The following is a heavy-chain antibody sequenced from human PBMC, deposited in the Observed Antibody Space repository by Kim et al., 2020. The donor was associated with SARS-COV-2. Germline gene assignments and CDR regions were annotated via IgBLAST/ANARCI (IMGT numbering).Heavy chain of an antibody. J-gene: IGHJ6*03. V-gene: IGHV1-69*04. CDR2: IAPILGIA. CDR1: GGTFSSYA. Sequence: SVKVSCKASGGTFSSYAINWVRQAPGQGLEWMGRIAPILGIANYAQKFQGRVTITADKSTSTAYMELRSLKSEDTAVYYCARRDCISTSCYTCTYYYF. D-gene: IGHD2-2*02. CDR3: ARRDCISTSCYTCTYYYF.